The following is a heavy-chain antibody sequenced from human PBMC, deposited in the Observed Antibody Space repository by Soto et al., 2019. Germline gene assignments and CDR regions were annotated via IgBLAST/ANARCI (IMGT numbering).Heavy chain of an antibody. J-gene: IGHJ4*02. CDR3: ARVDYYDSSGYSGE. CDR1: GFTVSSNY. D-gene: IGHD3-22*01. V-gene: IGHV3-53*04. CDR2: IYSGGST. Sequence: GGSLRLSCAASGFTVSSNYMSWVRQAPGKGLEWVSVIYSGGSTYYADSVKGRFTISRHNSKNTLYLQMNSLRAEDTAVYYCARVDYYDSSGYSGEWGQGTLVTVSS.